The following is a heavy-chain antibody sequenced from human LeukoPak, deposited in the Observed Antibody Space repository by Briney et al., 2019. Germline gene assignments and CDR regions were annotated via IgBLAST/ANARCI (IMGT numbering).Heavy chain of an antibody. D-gene: IGHD3-10*01. J-gene: IGHJ3*02. V-gene: IGHV3-48*02. CDR2: ISSSSSTI. Sequence: PGGSLRLSCAASGFTFSNYRMNWVRQAPGKGLEWVSYISSSSSTIYYADSVKGRFTTSRDNAKKSLYLQMNSLRDEDTAVYYCARGDSYGAVAAFDIWGQGTMVTVSS. CDR3: ARGDSYGAVAAFDI. CDR1: GFTFSNYR.